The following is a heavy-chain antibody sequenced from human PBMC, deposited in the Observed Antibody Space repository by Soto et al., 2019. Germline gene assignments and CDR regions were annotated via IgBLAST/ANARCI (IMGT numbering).Heavy chain of an antibody. Sequence: QVQLQQWGAGLLKPSETLSLTCAVYGGSFSDHYWSWIRQTPGKGLEWIGEINHSGSTNYNPSYKSRGTIPVDTSKNQFSLYLSSVTAAPAAVIYCARGVGGYSYGGFESWGQGTLVTVSA. V-gene: IGHV4-34*01. CDR1: GGSFSDHY. J-gene: IGHJ5*01. CDR2: INHSGST. CDR3: ARGVGGYSYGGFES. D-gene: IGHD5-18*01.